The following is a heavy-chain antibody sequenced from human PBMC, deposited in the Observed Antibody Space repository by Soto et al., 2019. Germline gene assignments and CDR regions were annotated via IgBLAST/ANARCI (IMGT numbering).Heavy chain of an antibody. CDR2: IYHSGST. D-gene: IGHD3-10*01. CDR1: GGSISSSNW. J-gene: IGHJ5*02. Sequence: PSETLSLTCAVSGGSISSSNWWSWVRQPPGKGLEWIGEIYHSGSTNYNPSLKSRVTISVDKSKNQFSLKLSSVTAADTAVYYCARVTYYYGSGNWFDPWGQGTLVTVSS. CDR3: ARVTYYYGSGNWFDP. V-gene: IGHV4-4*02.